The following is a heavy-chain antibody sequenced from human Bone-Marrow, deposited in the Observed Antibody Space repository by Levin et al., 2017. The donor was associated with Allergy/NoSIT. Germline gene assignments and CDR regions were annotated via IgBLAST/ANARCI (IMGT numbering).Heavy chain of an antibody. CDR2: IHYSGDV. D-gene: IGHD4-17*01. V-gene: IGHV4-31*03. CDR1: GDSIRRGGNY. J-gene: IGHJ4*02. Sequence: SETLSLTCTVSGDSIRRGGNYWSWIRQHPVTGLEWLGYIHYSGDVYYNPSLKSRITISVDTSMNQIFLKVTSVTAADTAVYYCARDLGGDLDYWGQGTRVIVSS. CDR3: ARDLGGDLDY.